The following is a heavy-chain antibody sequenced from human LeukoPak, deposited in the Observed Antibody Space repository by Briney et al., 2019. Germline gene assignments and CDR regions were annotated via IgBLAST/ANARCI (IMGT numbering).Heavy chain of an antibody. J-gene: IGHJ4*02. CDR1: GGSVSSRSYS. CDR3: ARGFYDVLTGYPYYFDY. V-gene: IGHV4-61*01. Sequence: SETLSLTCTVSGGSVSSRSYSWSWIRQPPGKGLEWIGYIYYSGSTNYSPSLKSRVTISVDTSKHQFSLKLSSVTAADTAVFYCARGFYDVLTGYPYYFDYWGQGILVTVSS. CDR2: IYYSGST. D-gene: IGHD3-9*01.